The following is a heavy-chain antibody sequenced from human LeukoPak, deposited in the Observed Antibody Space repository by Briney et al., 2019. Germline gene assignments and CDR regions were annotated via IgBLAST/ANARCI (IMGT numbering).Heavy chain of an antibody. Sequence: ASVKVSCRASGYTFTDYYIHWVRQAPGQGLEWMGWINSKSGGTNYAQKFQGRVTMTRDTSITTAYMELSRLRSDDTAVYYCASGVVAPRERVTINSDAFDIWGQGTMVTVSS. CDR3: ASGVVAPRERVTINSDAFDI. J-gene: IGHJ3*02. CDR1: GYTFTDYY. V-gene: IGHV1-2*02. CDR2: INSKSGGT. D-gene: IGHD2-15*01.